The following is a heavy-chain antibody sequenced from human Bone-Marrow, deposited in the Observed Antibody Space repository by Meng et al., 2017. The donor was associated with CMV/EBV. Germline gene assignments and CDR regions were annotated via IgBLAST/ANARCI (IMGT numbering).Heavy chain of an antibody. V-gene: IGHV1-69*05. J-gene: IGHJ5*02. CDR1: AGSFISYA. CDR3: ARDASPSYTVMKQADISNCFDP. CDR2: IIPIFGTA. Sequence: SVKFSCKAFAGSFISYAISWVRQAPGQGLEWMGGIIPIFGTANFAQKFQGRLAMTTDTSTTTAYMEMRSLTSDDTAVYYCARDASPSYTVMKQADISNCFDPWGQGSLVTVSS. D-gene: IGHD3-16*01.